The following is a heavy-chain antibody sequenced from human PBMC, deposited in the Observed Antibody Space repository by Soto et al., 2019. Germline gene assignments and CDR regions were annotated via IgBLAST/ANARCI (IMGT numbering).Heavy chain of an antibody. CDR1: PFTFSSYW. CDR2: VSGGGGST. CDR3: AKWDGDSSGYSGGRWYFDY. D-gene: IGHD3-22*01. J-gene: IGHJ4*02. Sequence: GGSLRLSCAPSPFTFSSYWMSWVRQAPGNGLEWVSAVSGGGGSTYGEESVEGGFAISRDNSKNRLYLQRKSRRAEDTAVYYCAKWDGDSSGYSGGRWYFDYWGQGTLVTVSS. V-gene: IGHV3-23*01.